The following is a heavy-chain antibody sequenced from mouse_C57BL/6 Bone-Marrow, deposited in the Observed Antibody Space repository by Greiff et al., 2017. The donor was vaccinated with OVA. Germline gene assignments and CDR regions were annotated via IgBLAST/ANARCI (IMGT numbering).Heavy chain of an antibody. J-gene: IGHJ2*01. CDR1: GYTFTSYW. CDR3: ARRNWDVCDD. Sequence: VQLQQPGAELVRPGSSVKLSCKASGYTFTSYWMHWVKQRPIQGLEWIGNIDPSDSDTHYNQKFTDKATLTVDKSSSTAYMQLSSLTSEDTAVYYCARRNWDVCDDWGKGTTLTVAS. CDR2: IDPSDSDT. V-gene: IGHV1-52*01. D-gene: IGHD4-1*01.